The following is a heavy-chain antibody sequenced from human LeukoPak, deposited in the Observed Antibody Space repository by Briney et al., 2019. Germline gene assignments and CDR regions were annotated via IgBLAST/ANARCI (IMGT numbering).Heavy chain of an antibody. J-gene: IGHJ4*02. V-gene: IGHV3-23*01. CDR3: ARGGYDYNALFDH. D-gene: IGHD5-12*01. CDR1: GFIFSSYS. Sequence: GGSLRLSCAASGFIFSSYSMSWVRQAPGKGLEWVSVITGSGGNTYYADSVKGRFTISRDNAKNSLYLQMNSLRAEDTAVYYCARGGYDYNALFDHWGQGTLVTVSS. CDR2: ITGSGGNT.